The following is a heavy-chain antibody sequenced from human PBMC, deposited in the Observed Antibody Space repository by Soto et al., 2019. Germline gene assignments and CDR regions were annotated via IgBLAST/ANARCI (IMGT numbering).Heavy chain of an antibody. Sequence: GASVKVSCKASGYTFTSYDINWVRQATGQGLEWMGWMNPNSGNTGYAQKFQGRVTMTRNTSISTAYMELSSLRSEDTAVFYCARGDYIWGSYRYTVRYWGQGTLVTVS. CDR2: MNPNSGNT. CDR1: GYTFTSYD. J-gene: IGHJ4*02. CDR3: ARGDYIWGSYRYTVRY. V-gene: IGHV1-8*01. D-gene: IGHD3-16*02.